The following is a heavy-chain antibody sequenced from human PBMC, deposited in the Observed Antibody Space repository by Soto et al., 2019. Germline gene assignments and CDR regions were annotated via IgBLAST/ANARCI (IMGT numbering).Heavy chain of an antibody. J-gene: IGHJ4*02. D-gene: IGHD1-1*01. Sequence: QVQLVESGGGVVQPGRSLRLSCAASGFTFSSYGMHWVRQAPVTALEWVAVIWYAGRNEYYVDYVKGRFTISRDNSKNTLSLQMTSLRAEDTAVYYCARDVSTRANGGFDYWGQGTLVTVSS. CDR1: GFTFSSYG. CDR3: ARDVSTRANGGFDY. V-gene: IGHV3-33*01. CDR2: IWYAGRNE.